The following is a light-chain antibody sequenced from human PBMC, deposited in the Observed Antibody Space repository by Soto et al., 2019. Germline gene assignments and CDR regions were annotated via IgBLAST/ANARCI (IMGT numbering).Light chain of an antibody. CDR1: QDIGND. J-gene: IGKJ1*01. CDR3: LQDYTYPWT. CDR2: AAS. V-gene: IGKV1-6*02. Sequence: IQMTQSPSSLSASVRDRVTITCRASQDIGNDLGWYQQKPGKAPNLLIYAASSLRSGVPSRFSVSGSGTHFTLTINSLQAEDSATYFCLQDYTYPWTVGQGTKVEIK.